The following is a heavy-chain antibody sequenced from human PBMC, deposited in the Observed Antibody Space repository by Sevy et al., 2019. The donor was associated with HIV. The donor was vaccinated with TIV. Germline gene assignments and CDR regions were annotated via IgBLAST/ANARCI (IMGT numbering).Heavy chain of an antibody. D-gene: IGHD2-21*02. V-gene: IGHV3-21*01. J-gene: IGHJ6*03. CDR3: ARLWLTADYFYMDV. Sequence: GSLRLSCAVSGFPLSHFSMTWVRQAPGKGLEWVSSITSTSGYISYADSVKGRFTLSTDNTKNSLYLQMSGLRAEDSAVYFCARLWLTADYFYMDVWGKGTTVTVSS. CDR1: GFPLSHFS. CDR2: ITSTSGYI.